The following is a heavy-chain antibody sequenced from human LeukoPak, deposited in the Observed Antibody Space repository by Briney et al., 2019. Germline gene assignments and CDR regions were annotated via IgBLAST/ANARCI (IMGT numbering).Heavy chain of an antibody. CDR1: GFTFSSYS. CDR2: ISTSSSYI. D-gene: IGHD6-13*01. Sequence: GGSLRLSCAASGFTFSSYSMNWARQAPGKGLVWVSFISTSSSYIHNADSVKGRFTISRDNAENSLYLQMNSLRAEDTAVYYCARAAIAAARIYYYMDVWGKGTTVTVSS. V-gene: IGHV3-21*01. CDR3: ARAAIAAARIYYYMDV. J-gene: IGHJ6*03.